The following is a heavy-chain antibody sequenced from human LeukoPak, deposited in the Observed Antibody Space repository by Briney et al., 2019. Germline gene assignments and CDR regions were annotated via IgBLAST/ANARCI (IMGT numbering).Heavy chain of an antibody. CDR2: IYYSGST. J-gene: IGHJ5*02. CDR1: GGSISSSSYY. CDR3: ARHLGAGYYYDSSGYFSWFDH. Sequence: SETLSLTCTVSGGSISSSSYYWGWIRQPPGKGLEWIGSIYYSGSTYYNPSLKSRVTISVDTSKNQFSLKLSSVTAADTAVYYCARHLGAGYYYDSSGYFSWFDHWGQGTLVTVSS. D-gene: IGHD3-22*01. V-gene: IGHV4-39*01.